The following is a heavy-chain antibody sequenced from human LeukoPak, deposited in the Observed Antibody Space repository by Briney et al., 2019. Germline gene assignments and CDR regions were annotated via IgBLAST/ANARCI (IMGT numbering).Heavy chain of an antibody. CDR1: GGSFSGYY. V-gene: IGHV4-34*01. J-gene: IGHJ5*02. CDR2: INHSGST. CDR3: ARVLGYCSSTSCSLLGWFDP. Sequence: PSETLSVTCAVYGGSFSGYYWSWIRQPPGKGLEWIGEINHSGSTNYNPSLKSRVTISVDTSKNQFSLKLSSVTAADTAVYYCARVLGYCSSTSCSLLGWFDPWGQGTLVTVSS. D-gene: IGHD2-2*01.